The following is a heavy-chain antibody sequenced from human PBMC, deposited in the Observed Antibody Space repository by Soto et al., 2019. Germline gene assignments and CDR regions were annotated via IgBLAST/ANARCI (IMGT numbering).Heavy chain of an antibody. CDR3: ARDRQYYYDSSGYLRNGMDV. Sequence: ASGNPFLTRPFSGCSISSGGFYWGWVRQHPGKGLEGIGYIYYSGSTYYNPSLKSRVTISVDTSKNQFSLKLSSVTAADTAAYYCARDRQYYYDSSGYLRNGMDVWGQGTTVTVSS. CDR1: GCSISSGGFY. J-gene: IGHJ6*02. D-gene: IGHD3-22*01. CDR2: IYYSGST. V-gene: IGHV4-31*03.